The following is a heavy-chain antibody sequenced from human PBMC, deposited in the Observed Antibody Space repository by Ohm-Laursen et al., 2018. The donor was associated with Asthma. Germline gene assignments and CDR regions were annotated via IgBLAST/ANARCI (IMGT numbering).Heavy chain of an antibody. CDR2: IYYSGST. J-gene: IGHJ5*02. Sequence: SDTLSLTCPVSGGSISSGGSYWSWIRQHPGKGLERIGYIYYSGSTYYNPSLKSRVTISVDTSKNQFSLKLSSVTAADTAVYYCARYGASSNSGPGWFDPWGQGTLVTVSS. CDR3: ARYGASSNSGPGWFDP. D-gene: IGHD4-17*01. CDR1: GGSISSGGSY. V-gene: IGHV4-31*03.